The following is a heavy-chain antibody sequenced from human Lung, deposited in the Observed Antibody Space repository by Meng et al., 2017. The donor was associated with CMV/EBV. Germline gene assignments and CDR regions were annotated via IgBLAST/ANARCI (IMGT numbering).Heavy chain of an antibody. V-gene: IGHV3-11*04. CDR3: ASLVVTTLYYYYGMDV. Sequence: SXAASGFTFSDYYMSWIRQAPGKGLEWVSYISSSGSTIYYADSVKGRFTISRDNAKNSLYLQMNSLRAEDTAVYYCASLVVTTLYYYYGMDVWGQGTXVTVSS. D-gene: IGHD4-23*01. J-gene: IGHJ6*02. CDR1: GFTFSDYY. CDR2: ISSSGSTI.